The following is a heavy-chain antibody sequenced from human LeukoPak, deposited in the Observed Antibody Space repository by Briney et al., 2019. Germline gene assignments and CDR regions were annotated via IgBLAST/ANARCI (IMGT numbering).Heavy chain of an antibody. V-gene: IGHV2-70*11. J-gene: IGHJ4*02. CDR3: ARIRGVPANYFDY. CDR2: IDWDDDK. CDR1: GFSLSTSGMC. Sequence: SGPALVKPTQTLTLTFTFSGFSLSTSGMCVSWIRQPPVKALEWLARIDWDDDKYYSTSLKTRLTISKDTSKNQVVLTMTNMNPVDTATYYCARIRGVPANYFDYWGQGTLVTVSS. D-gene: IGHD2-2*01.